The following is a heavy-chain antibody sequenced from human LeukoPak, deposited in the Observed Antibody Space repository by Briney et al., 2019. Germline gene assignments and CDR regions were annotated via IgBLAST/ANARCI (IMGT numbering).Heavy chain of an antibody. CDR3: AKGNYDFWSGYSVDY. J-gene: IGHJ4*02. CDR2: ISGSGGST. D-gene: IGHD3-3*01. V-gene: IGHV3-23*01. Sequence: GGSLRLSCAASGFTFSSYAMSWVRQAPGKGLEWVSAISGSGGSTYYADSMKGRFTISRDNSKNTLYLQMNSLRAEDTAVYYCAKGNYDFWSGYSVDYWGQGTLVTVSS. CDR1: GFTFSSYA.